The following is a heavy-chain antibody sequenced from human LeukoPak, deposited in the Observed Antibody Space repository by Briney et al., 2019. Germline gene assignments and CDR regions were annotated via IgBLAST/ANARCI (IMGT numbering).Heavy chain of an antibody. CDR1: GGTFSSYG. V-gene: IGHV1-69*13. J-gene: IGHJ4*02. Sequence: ASVKVSCKASGGTFSSYGITWVRQAPGQGLEWMGGIIPIFGTANYAQKFQGRVTITADESTSTVYMEMSSLRSEDTAVYYCARGVVAATVKFDYWGQGTLVTVSS. CDR2: IIPIFGTA. CDR3: ARGVVAATVKFDY. D-gene: IGHD2-15*01.